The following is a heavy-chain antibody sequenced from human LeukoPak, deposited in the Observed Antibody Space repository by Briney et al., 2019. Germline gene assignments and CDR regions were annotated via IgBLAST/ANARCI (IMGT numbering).Heavy chain of an antibody. CDR3: AKGVSGPQYYFHF. J-gene: IGHJ4*02. CDR1: GFTFSDSA. D-gene: IGHD2/OR15-2a*01. CDR2: IDRSGTNT. V-gene: IGHV3-23*05. Sequence: GGSLRLSCGASGFTFSDSAMRWVRQAPGKGLEWVSSIDRSGTNTFYADSVKGRFTISRDNSKNTVCLYMVSLRAEDTAMYYCAKGVSGPQYYFHFWGQGNMVTVSS.